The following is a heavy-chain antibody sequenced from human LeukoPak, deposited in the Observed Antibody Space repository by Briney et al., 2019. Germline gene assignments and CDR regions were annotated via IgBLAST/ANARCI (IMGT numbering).Heavy chain of an antibody. CDR3: TTGNFGPY. Sequence: GGSLRLSCEASGFTFSDAWMNWVRQAPGKGLEWVGRIKRKTEGGTTDYAAPVKGRFTISRDDSKNTLYLQMNRLKTEDTAFYYCTTGNFGPYWGQGTLVTVSS. D-gene: IGHD3-10*01. J-gene: IGHJ4*02. V-gene: IGHV3-15*07. CDR2: IKRKTEGGTT. CDR1: GFTFSDAW.